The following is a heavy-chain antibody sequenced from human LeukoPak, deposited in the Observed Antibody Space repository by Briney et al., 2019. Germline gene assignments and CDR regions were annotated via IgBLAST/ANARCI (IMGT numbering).Heavy chain of an antibody. V-gene: IGHV4-39*07. J-gene: IGHJ4*02. CDR3: ASHPLGYCSGGSCYYFDY. CDR1: GGSISNTNYY. D-gene: IGHD2-15*01. CDR2: IYHNGRT. Sequence: PPETLSLTCFVSGGSISNTNYYWAWIRQPPGKGLEYIGSIYHNGRTYYNPSLTSRVTMSVDTSKSQFSLKLSSVTAADTAMYYCASHPLGYCSGGSCYYFDYWGQGTLVTVSS.